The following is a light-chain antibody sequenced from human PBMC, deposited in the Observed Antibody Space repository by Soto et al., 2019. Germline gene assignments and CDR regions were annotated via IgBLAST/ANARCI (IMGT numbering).Light chain of an antibody. Sequence: LWTQSPASRSLSPGGKATLSCRARKSVSSSYVVWYQARAVQAPRLIICGAYSRAAGSPGRFSGSGCGTDFTLRISRLEPEDCAMYYCEKYVISVKFGQGTRLEIK. CDR3: EKYVISVK. CDR2: GAY. CDR1: KSVSSSY. J-gene: IGKJ5*01. V-gene: IGKV3-20*01.